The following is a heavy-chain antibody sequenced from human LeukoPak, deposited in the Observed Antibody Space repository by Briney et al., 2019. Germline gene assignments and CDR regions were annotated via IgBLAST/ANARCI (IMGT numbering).Heavy chain of an antibody. J-gene: IGHJ6*02. CDR1: GYQFTSYW. CDR3: VRHDLDNDYYGMDA. Sequence: GESLQISCKAFGYQFTSYWIGWVRPQPGQGLEWMGIIYPGDSDTRDSPSFRGQVTISADTSISTAYLQWSSLKASDTAIYYCVRHDLDNDYYGMDAWGQGTTVTVSS. CDR2: IYPGDSDT. V-gene: IGHV5-51*01.